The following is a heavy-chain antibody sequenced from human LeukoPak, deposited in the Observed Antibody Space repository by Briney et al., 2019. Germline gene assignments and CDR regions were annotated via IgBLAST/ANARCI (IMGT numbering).Heavy chain of an antibody. CDR3: ARRGYCSSTSCYVLDY. CDR1: GYTFTAYY. D-gene: IGHD2-2*01. CDR2: INPSGGST. V-gene: IGHV1-46*01. J-gene: IGHJ4*02. Sequence: ASVKVSCKASGYTFTAYYIHWVRQAPGQGLEWMGIINPSGGSTSYAQKFQGRVTMTRDTSTSTVYMELSSLRSEDTAVYYCARRGYCSSTSCYVLDYWGQGTLVTVSS.